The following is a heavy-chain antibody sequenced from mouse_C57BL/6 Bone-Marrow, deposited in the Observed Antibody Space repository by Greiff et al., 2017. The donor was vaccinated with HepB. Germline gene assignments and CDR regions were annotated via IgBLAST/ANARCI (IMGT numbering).Heavy chain of an antibody. J-gene: IGHJ3*01. V-gene: IGHV1-81*01. D-gene: IGHD2-1*01. CDR2: INPRSGNT. CDR3: ASNYPY. CDR1: GYTFTSYG. Sequence: VQLQQSGAELARPGASVKLSCKASGYTFTSYGISWVKQRTGQGLEWIGEINPRSGNTEYNEKFKGKATLTADKSSSTAYMELRSLTSEDSAVYFCASNYPYWGRGTRVTVSA.